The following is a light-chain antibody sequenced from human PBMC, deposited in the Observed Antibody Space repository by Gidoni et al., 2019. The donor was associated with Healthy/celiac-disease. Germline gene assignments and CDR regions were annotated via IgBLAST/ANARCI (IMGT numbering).Light chain of an antibody. V-gene: IGKV2-28*01. Sequence: DIVMTQSPLPRPVTPGETASISCMSSKSLLHSNGYNYLDWYLQKPGQSPQLLIYLGSNRASGVPDRFSGSGSGTDFTLKISRVEAEDVGVYYCMQALQTPPTFGQGTKVEIK. CDR3: MQALQTPPT. CDR1: KSLLHSNGYNY. CDR2: LGS. J-gene: IGKJ1*01.